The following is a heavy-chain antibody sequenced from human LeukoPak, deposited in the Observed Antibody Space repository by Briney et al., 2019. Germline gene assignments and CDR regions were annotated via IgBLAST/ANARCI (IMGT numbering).Heavy chain of an antibody. CDR2: VSGSGGTT. CDR1: EFTYSSYA. J-gene: IGHJ5*02. D-gene: IGHD3-22*01. V-gene: IGHV3-23*01. CDR3: AKRGLVGSSGFKNNWFDP. Sequence: GGSLRLSCAASEFTYSSYAMSWVRQAPGKGLEWVSAVSGSGGTTYYADSVKGRFTISRDNSKDTLYLQVNSLRAEDTTVYYCAKRGLVGSSGFKNNWFDPWGQGTLVTVSS.